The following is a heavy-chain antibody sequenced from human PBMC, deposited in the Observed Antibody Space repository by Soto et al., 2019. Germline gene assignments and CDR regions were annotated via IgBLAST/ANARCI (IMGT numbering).Heavy chain of an antibody. D-gene: IGHD1-26*01. CDR1: GDSISSSSYY. CDR2: IYHSGTT. Sequence: PSETLSLTSTVSGDSISSSSYYWGWIRQPPGKWLEWIGDIYHSGTTHYNPSLKSRVTISIDTSKNQFSLPLRSVTAADTAVYYCARLKGAFFLTTYNWFDPWGQGTPVTVSS. V-gene: IGHV4-39*01. CDR3: ARLKGAFFLTTYNWFDP. J-gene: IGHJ5*02.